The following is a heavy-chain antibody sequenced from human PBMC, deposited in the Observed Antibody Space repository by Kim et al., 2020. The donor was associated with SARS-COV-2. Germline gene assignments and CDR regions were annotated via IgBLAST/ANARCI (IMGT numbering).Heavy chain of an antibody. CDR3: AKDLRGPSAGTWYFDL. Sequence: GGSLRLSCAASGFTFSSSAMGWVRQAPGKGLEWVSALTSTGDTTYYADSVKGRFTISRDNSKNTLYLQMNRLRAEDTALYYCAKDLRGPSAGTWYFDLWG. CDR2: LTSTGDTT. V-gene: IGHV3-23*01. D-gene: IGHD6-13*01. J-gene: IGHJ2*01. CDR1: GFTFSSSA.